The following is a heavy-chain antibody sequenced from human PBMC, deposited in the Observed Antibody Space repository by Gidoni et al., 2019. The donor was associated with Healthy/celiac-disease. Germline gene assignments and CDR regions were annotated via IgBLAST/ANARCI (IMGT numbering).Heavy chain of an antibody. CDR3: ARGGSYYDSSGYYYRY. Sequence: QVQLQESGPGLVTPSETLSLTCTVSGGSISSYYWSWIRQPPGKGLEWIGYIYYSGSTNYNPSLKSRVTISVDTSKNQFSLKLSSVTAADTAVYYCARGGSYYDSSGYYYRYWGQGTLVTVSS. J-gene: IGHJ4*02. CDR2: IYYSGST. V-gene: IGHV4-59*01. CDR1: GGSISSYY. D-gene: IGHD3-22*01.